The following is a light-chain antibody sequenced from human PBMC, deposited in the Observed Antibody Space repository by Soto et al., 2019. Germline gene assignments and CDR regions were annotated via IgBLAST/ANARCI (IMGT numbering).Light chain of an antibody. CDR3: QQYHDWPPIT. Sequence: EIVMTQSPATLSVSPGEGATLSCRASQSVATILAWYQQNPGQAPRLLIYAASTSATGIPARFSGSGSGTEFTLTISSLQSGDFAVYYCQQYHDWPPITFGQGTRLEMK. V-gene: IGKV3-15*01. CDR1: QSVATI. J-gene: IGKJ5*01. CDR2: AAS.